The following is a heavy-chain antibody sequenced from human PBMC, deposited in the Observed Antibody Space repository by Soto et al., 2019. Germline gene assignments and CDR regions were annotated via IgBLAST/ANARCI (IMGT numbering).Heavy chain of an antibody. CDR1: GGSMRNYH. V-gene: IGHV4-59*01. D-gene: IGHD6-6*01. Sequence: PSETLSLTCSVSGGSMRNYHWNWIRQPPGRGLEWIGYVYHSGSTNYNPSPKSRVSMSVDVSRNHFSLTLHSVTAADTAVYFCTSSYSTSSSPDYWGQGTLVTVSS. CDR2: VYHSGST. J-gene: IGHJ4*02. CDR3: TSSYSTSSSPDY.